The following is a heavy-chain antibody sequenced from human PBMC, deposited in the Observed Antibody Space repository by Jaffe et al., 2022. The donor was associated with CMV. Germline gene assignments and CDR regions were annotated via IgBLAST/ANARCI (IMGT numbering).Heavy chain of an antibody. CDR2: IYYSGST. CDR1: GGSISSSSYY. J-gene: IGHJ6*02. D-gene: IGHD6-6*01. Sequence: QLQLQESGPGLVKPSETLSLTCTVSGGSISSSSYYWGWIRQPPGKGLEWIGSIYYSGSTYYNPSLKSRVTISVDTSKNQFSLKLSSVTAADTAVYYCARLGRAARHYYYYGMDVWGQGTTVTVSS. V-gene: IGHV4-39*01. CDR3: ARLGRAARHYYYYGMDV.